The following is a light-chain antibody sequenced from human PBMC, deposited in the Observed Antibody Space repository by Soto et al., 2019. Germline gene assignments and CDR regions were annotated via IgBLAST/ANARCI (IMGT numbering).Light chain of an antibody. CDR1: SSDVGGYNY. V-gene: IGLV2-14*01. CDR3: SSYTRSSTLYVV. J-gene: IGLJ2*01. CDR2: DVS. Sequence: QSALTQPASVSGSPGQSITISCTGTSSDVGGYNYVSWYQQQPGKAPKLMIYDVSNQPSGVSNRFSGSKSGNTASLTISGLQAEDEADYYCSSYTRSSTLYVVFGGGTTLTVL.